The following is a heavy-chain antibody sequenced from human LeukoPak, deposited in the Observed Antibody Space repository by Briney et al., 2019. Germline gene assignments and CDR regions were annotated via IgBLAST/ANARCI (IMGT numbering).Heavy chain of an antibody. Sequence: GGSLRLSCAASGFTFSSYWMSWVRQAPGKGLEWVANIKQDGSEKYYVDSVKGRFTISRDNSKNTLYLQMDSLRAEDTAVYYCAKGSITMVRGSYYYYYMDVWGKGTTVTISS. D-gene: IGHD3-10*01. J-gene: IGHJ6*03. CDR3: AKGSITMVRGSYYYYYMDV. V-gene: IGHV3-7*03. CDR1: GFTFSSYW. CDR2: IKQDGSEK.